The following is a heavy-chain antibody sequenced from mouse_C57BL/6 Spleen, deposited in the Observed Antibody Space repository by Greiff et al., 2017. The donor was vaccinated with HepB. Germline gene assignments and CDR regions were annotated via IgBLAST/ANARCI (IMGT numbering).Heavy chain of an antibody. J-gene: IGHJ3*01. V-gene: IGHV1-42*01. Sequence: VQLQQSGPELVKPGASVKISCKASGYSFTGYYMNWVKQSPEKSLEWIGEINPSTGGTTYNQKFKAKATLTVDKSSSTAYRQLKSLTSEDSAVYYCASSAPFAYWGQGTLVTVSA. CDR2: INPSTGGT. CDR3: ASSAPFAY. CDR1: GYSFTGYY.